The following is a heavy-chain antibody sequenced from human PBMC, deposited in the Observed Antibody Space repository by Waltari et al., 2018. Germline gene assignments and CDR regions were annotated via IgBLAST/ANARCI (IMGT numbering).Heavy chain of an antibody. CDR3: ARDEKDGYTLGRGAFDI. D-gene: IGHD5-12*01. CDR1: GGSFSGYY. Sequence: QVQLQQWGAGLLKPSETLSLTCAVYGGSFSGYYWSWIRQPPGKGLEWIGEINHSGSTNYNPSLKSRVTISVDTSKNQFSLKLSSVTAADTAVYYCARDEKDGYTLGRGAFDIWGQGTMVTVSS. CDR2: INHSGST. J-gene: IGHJ3*02. V-gene: IGHV4-34*01.